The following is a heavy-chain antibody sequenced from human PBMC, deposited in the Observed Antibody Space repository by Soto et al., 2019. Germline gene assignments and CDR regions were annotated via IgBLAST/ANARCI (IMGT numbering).Heavy chain of an antibody. CDR1: GFTFNDYY. V-gene: IGHV3-11*06. CDR2: ISSSSGYT. CDR3: ARGGTTGTDF. D-gene: IGHD3-10*01. J-gene: IGHJ4*02. Sequence: QVQLVESGGGLVKPGGSLRLSCVASGFTFNDYYMSWIRQAPGKGLEWVSYISSSSGYTNYADSVKGRFTISRDNARNSLDLQRNSLRAEDTAVYDCARGGTTGTDFWGQGTLVTVSS.